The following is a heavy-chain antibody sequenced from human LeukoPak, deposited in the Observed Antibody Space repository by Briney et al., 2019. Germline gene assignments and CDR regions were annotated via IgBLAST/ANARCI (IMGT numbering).Heavy chain of an antibody. J-gene: IGHJ6*03. CDR1: GYSISSGYY. Sequence: PSETLSLTWAVSGYSISSGYYWGWIRQPPGKGLEWIGSIYHSGSTYYNPSLKSRVTISVDTSKNQFSLKLSSETAADTAVYYCARLDYYYYMDVWGKGTTVTVSS. V-gene: IGHV4-38-2*01. CDR2: IYHSGST. CDR3: ARLDYYYYMDV.